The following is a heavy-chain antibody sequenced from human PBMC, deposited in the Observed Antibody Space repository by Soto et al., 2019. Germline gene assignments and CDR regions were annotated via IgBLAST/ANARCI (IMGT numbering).Heavy chain of an antibody. D-gene: IGHD3-9*01. Sequence: QVQLQESGPGLVKPSETLSLTCTVSGGSISNYYWSWIRQPPGKGLEWIGYVSDMGVTNYNPSLKSRVTISVDMSRNQISLKMTSVSAADTAVYYCARDTYYQSSGYFEDLFDPWGQGTLVTVSS. CDR2: VSDMGVT. J-gene: IGHJ5*02. CDR3: ARDTYYQSSGYFEDLFDP. CDR1: GGSISNYY. V-gene: IGHV4-59*01.